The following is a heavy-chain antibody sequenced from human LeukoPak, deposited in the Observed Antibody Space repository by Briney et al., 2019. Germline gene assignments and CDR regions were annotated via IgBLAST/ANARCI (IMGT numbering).Heavy chain of an antibody. CDR1: GGTFSSYA. CDR2: IIPILGIA. J-gene: IGHJ5*02. V-gene: IGHV1-69*04. Sequence: SVKVSCKASGGTFSSYAISRVRQAPGQGLEWMERIIPILGIANYAQKFQGRVTITADKSTSTAYMELSSLRSEDTAVYYCARGREFDWLSSWFDPWGQGTLVTVSS. CDR3: ARGREFDWLSSWFDP. D-gene: IGHD3-9*01.